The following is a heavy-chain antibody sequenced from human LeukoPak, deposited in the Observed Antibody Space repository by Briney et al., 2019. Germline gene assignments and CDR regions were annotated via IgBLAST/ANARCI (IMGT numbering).Heavy chain of an antibody. CDR2: INHSGST. Sequence: SETLSLTCAVYGGSFSGYYWSWIRQPPGKGLEWIGEINHSGSTNYNPSLKSRVTISVDTSKNQFSPKLSSVTAADTAVYYCARGVSYCSSTSCYSDAVPPFDPWGQGTLVTVSS. J-gene: IGHJ5*02. D-gene: IGHD2-2*01. CDR3: ARGVSYCSSTSCYSDAVPPFDP. CDR1: GGSFSGYY. V-gene: IGHV4-34*01.